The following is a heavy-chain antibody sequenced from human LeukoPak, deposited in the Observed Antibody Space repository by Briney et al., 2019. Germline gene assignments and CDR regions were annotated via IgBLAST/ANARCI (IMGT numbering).Heavy chain of an antibody. J-gene: IGHJ4*02. CDR2: IYYSGST. CDR1: GGSISSYY. V-gene: IGHV4-59*01. D-gene: IGHD5-24*01. Sequence: SETLSLTCTVSGGSISSYYWSWIRQPPGKVLEWIGYIYYSGSTNYNPSLKSRVTISVDTSKNQFSLKLSSVTAADTAVYYCARVGRYGYNLEYFDYWGQGTLVTVSS. CDR3: ARVGRYGYNLEYFDY.